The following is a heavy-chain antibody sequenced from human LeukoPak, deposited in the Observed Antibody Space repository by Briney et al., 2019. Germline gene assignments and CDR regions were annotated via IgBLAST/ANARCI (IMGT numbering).Heavy chain of an antibody. D-gene: IGHD1-1*01. CDR2: IYYSGST. CDR1: GGSISSYY. Sequence: PSETLSLTCTVSGGSISSYYWSWIRQPPGKGLEWIGYIYYSGSTNYNPSLKSRVTMSVDTSKNQFSLKLSSVTAADTAVYYCARGAVQLERPIDYYFDYWGQGTLVTVSS. J-gene: IGHJ4*02. CDR3: ARGAVQLERPIDYYFDY. V-gene: IGHV4-59*12.